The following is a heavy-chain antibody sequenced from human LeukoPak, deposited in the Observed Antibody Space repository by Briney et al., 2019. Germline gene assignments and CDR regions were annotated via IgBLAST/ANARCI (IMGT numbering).Heavy chain of an antibody. D-gene: IGHD3-10*01. CDR3: ARADGSGSYRTKWFDP. CDR2: ISGSGGST. J-gene: IGHJ5*02. Sequence: GGSLRLSCAASGFTFSSYAMSWVRQAPGKGLEWVSAISGSGGSTYYADSVKGRFTISRDNSKNTLYLQMNSLRAEDTAVYYCARADGSGSYRTKWFDPWGQGTLVTVSS. V-gene: IGHV3-23*01. CDR1: GFTFSSYA.